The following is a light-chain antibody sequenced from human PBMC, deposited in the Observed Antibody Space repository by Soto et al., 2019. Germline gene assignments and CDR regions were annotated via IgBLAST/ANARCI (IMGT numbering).Light chain of an antibody. CDR3: QSYDSSLPGHV. V-gene: IGLV1-40*01. CDR1: SSNIGAGYD. J-gene: IGLJ1*01. CDR2: YNV. Sequence: QTVVTQPPSVSGAPGQRVTISCSGGSSNIGAGYDVHWYQQLPGTAPKLLIYYNVNRPSGVPDRISGSKSGTSASLAITGLQAEDEAEYYCQSYDSSLPGHVFGTGTKLTVL.